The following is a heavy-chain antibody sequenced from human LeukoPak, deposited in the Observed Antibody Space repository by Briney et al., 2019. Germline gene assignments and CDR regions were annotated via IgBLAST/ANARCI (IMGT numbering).Heavy chain of an antibody. CDR3: ARDSSGYLYNWFDP. J-gene: IGHJ5*02. D-gene: IGHD3-22*01. CDR1: GYSFTSYW. V-gene: IGHV5-51*01. CDR2: IYPSDSDT. Sequence: GESLKISCKSSGYSFTSYWIGWVRQTPGKGLEWMGIIYPSDSDTRYSTSFQGLVTISADKSISTAYLQWSSLKASDTALYYCARDSSGYLYNWFDPWGQGTLVTVSS.